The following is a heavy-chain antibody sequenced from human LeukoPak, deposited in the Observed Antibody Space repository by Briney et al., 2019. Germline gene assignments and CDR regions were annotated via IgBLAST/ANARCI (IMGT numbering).Heavy chain of an antibody. J-gene: IGHJ3*02. CDR2: INPSGGST. Sequence: ASVKVSCKASGYTFTSYYMHWVRQAPGQGLEWMGIINPSGGSTSYAQKFQGRVTMTRDTSTSTVYMELSSLRSGDTAVYYCARDGYYYDSSGPGSGAFDIWGQGTMVTVSS. CDR3: ARDGYYYDSSGPGSGAFDI. D-gene: IGHD3-22*01. V-gene: IGHV1-46*01. CDR1: GYTFTSYY.